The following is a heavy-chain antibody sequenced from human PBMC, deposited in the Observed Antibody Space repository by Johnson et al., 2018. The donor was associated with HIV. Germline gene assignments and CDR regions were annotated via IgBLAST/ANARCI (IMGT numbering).Heavy chain of an antibody. J-gene: IGHJ3*02. CDR3: AKGRSPRIQLRTWAFDI. D-gene: IGHD5-18*01. Sequence: QVQLVESGGGVAQPGRSLRLSCAASGFTFSSYGMHWVRQAPGKGLEWVAVIWYDGSNKYYADSVKGRFTISRDNSKDTLYLEMNSLRVEDTAVYYCAKGRSPRIQLRTWAFDIWGQGTMVIVSS. CDR2: IWYDGSNK. V-gene: IGHV3-33*06. CDR1: GFTFSSYG.